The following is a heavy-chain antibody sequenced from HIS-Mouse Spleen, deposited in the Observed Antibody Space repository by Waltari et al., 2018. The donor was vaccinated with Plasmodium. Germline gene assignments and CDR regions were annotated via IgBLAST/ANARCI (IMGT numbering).Heavy chain of an antibody. CDR2: IYSSGGT. J-gene: IGHJ6*02. CDR3: ARVDYGSGDYYYYYGMDV. Sequence: QVQLQESGPGLVKPSETLSLTCTVSGYSISSGYYWGWIRQPPGKGLEWIWSIYSSGGTYYNPSLRSRVTISVDTSKNQFSLKLSFVTAADTAVYYCARVDYGSGDYYYYYGMDVWGQGTTVTVSS. V-gene: IGHV4-38-2*02. D-gene: IGHD3-10*01. CDR1: GYSISSGYY.